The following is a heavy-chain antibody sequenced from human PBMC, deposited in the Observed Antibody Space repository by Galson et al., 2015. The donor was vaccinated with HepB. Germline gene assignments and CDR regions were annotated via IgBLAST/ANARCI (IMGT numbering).Heavy chain of an antibody. D-gene: IGHD3-16*01. V-gene: IGHV3-23*01. Sequence: SLRLSCAASGVTSSSYAMSWVRQAPGRGLEWISIISGTDGSTYHADSVTGRFTISRDNSKNMLYLQMNSLRPEDTAVYYCAISNDPDYVWGNYFPYWGQGSLVTVSS. CDR3: AISNDPDYVWGNYFPY. J-gene: IGHJ4*02. CDR2: ISGTDGST. CDR1: GVTSSSYA.